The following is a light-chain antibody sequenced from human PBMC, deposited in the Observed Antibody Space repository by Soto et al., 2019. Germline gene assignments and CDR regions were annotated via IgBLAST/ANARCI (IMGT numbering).Light chain of an antibody. CDR2: GVN. CDR3: SSYTGTVRAV. V-gene: IGLV2-14*01. Sequence: QSVLTQPASVSGTLGQTITISCTGTRSDVGGYNYVSWFQQHPGKAPNLLIYGVNNRPSGVSNRCSGSKSVSTASLTISGLLAEDEADYYCSSYTGTVRAVFGGGTKLTVL. CDR1: RSDVGGYNY. J-gene: IGLJ2*01.